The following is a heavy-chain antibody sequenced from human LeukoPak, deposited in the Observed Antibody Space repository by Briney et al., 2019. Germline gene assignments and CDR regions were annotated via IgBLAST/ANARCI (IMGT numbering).Heavy chain of an antibody. CDR2: IRSSSSII. J-gene: IGHJ6*02. D-gene: IGHD1/OR15-1a*01. V-gene: IGHV3-48*01. CDR3: ARVNKPADYYYYGLDV. Sequence: PGGSLRLSCAASGFTFGSYSMNWVRQAPGKGLEWVSYIRSSSSIIYFADSVKGRFTDSRDNAKNSLYLQMNSLRAEDTAVYYCARVNKPADYYYYGLDVWGQGTTVTVSS. CDR1: GFTFGSYS.